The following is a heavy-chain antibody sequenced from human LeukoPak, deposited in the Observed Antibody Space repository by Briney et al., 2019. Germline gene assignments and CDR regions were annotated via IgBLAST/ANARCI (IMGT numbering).Heavy chain of an antibody. Sequence: GGSLRLSCAASGFTFSNNWMSWVRQAPGKGLEWVANINPDGSEKYYVDSVKGRFTISRDNAKNSLYLQMNSLRAEDTAVYFCAPYWYGSGTSLGYWGQGTLVTVSS. V-gene: IGHV3-7*01. CDR3: APYWYGSGTSLGY. CDR2: INPDGSEK. CDR1: GFTFSNNW. J-gene: IGHJ4*02. D-gene: IGHD3-10*01.